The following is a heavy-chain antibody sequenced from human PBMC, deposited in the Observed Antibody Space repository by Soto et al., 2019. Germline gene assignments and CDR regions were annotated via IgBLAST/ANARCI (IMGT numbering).Heavy chain of an antibody. Sequence: TLSLTCTVSGGSISSGGYYWSWIRQHPGKGLEWIGYIYYSGSTYYNPSLKSRVTISVDTSKNQFSLKLSSVTAADTAVYYCARVGYCSSTSCYPFDYWGQGTLVTVSS. CDR2: IYYSGST. V-gene: IGHV4-31*03. CDR1: GGSISSGGYY. CDR3: ARVGYCSSTSCYPFDY. J-gene: IGHJ4*02. D-gene: IGHD2-2*01.